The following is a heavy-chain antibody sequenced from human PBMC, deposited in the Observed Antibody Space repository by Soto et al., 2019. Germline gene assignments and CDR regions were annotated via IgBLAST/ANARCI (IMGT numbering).Heavy chain of an antibody. Sequence: SATLSLTCAVSSGSIDNVYWWSWVRQYPGKGLEWIGDISYSGVTNYNPSLKSRVTISVDTSKNQFSLKLSSVTAADTAVYYCARSIDPWGQGTLVTVSS. CDR1: SGSIDNVYW. J-gene: IGHJ5*02. CDR2: ISYSGVT. CDR3: ARSIDP. V-gene: IGHV4-4*02.